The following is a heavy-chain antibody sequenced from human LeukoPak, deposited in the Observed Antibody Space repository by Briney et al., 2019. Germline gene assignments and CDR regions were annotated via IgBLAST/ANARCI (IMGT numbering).Heavy chain of an antibody. J-gene: IGHJ4*02. CDR2: INNDGSGK. CDR3: AKPFTYGSGSSFQTFDS. CDR1: GFTFSNYW. D-gene: IGHD3-10*01. V-gene: IGHV3-7*03. Sequence: GGSLRLSCAASGFTFSNYWMKWVRQAPGKGPEWVASINNDGSGKYFVDSVKDRFTISRDNSKNTLYLQMNSLRVEDTAVYYCAKPFTYGSGSSFQTFDSWGQGILVTVSS.